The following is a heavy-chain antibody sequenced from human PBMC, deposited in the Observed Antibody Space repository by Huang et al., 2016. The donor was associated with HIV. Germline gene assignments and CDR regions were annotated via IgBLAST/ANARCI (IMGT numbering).Heavy chain of an antibody. CDR2: IIPSIGTA. CDR3: ARGRTRSSLYDSYYGLDV. D-gene: IGHD6-6*01. V-gene: IGHV1-69*01. J-gene: IGHJ6*02. CDR1: GGTFSTYA. Sequence: QVQLVQSGAEVKKPGSSVKVSCKASGGTFSTYAISWVRQAPGQGLEWMGGIIPSIGTANYAQKFQGTVTITADEFTSTAYMELSSLRSEDTALYYCARGRTRSSLYDSYYGLDVWGQGTTVTVSS.